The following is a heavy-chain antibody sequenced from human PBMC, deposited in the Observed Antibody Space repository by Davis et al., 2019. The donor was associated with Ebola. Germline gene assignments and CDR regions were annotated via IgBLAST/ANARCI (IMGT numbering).Heavy chain of an antibody. Sequence: GESLKIPCSASCFTFEHFGMHRVRQVPGEGLEWLAVVWYDGDETDYEDSGKGRFTLSRDHSEKTVSLQMNRLRADDTAVYYCARDPGGGLSYYALDVWGQGTAVTVSS. CDR3: ARDPGGGLSYYALDV. CDR2: VWYDGDET. CDR1: CFTFEHFG. J-gene: IGHJ6*02. V-gene: IGHV3-33*01. D-gene: IGHD3-10*01.